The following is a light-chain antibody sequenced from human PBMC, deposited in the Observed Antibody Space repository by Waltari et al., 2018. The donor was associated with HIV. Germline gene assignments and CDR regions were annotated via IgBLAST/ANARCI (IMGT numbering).Light chain of an antibody. V-gene: IGLV7-46*01. CDR1: AGAVTSTHY. Sequence: QAAVTQEPSLTVSPGGTVILPCGSRAGAVTSTHYAYWFQQKPGQAPTTLLYDTTQRHLWTPARFSGFLLGDKAVLTLSGALSEDEAVYYCLLFFGATRIFGGGTMVTV. CDR3: LLFFGATRI. CDR2: DTT. J-gene: IGLJ2*01.